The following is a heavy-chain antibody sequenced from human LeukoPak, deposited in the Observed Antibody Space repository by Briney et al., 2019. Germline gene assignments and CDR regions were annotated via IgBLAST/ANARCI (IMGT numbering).Heavy chain of an antibody. CDR3: ARADSDDNIVVVPAAIRRRQNWFDP. CDR1: GGSFSGYY. Sequence: SETLSLTCAVYGGSFSGYYWSWIRQPPGKGLEWIGEINHSGSTNYNPSLKSRVTISVDTSKNQFSLKLSSVTAADTAVYYCARADSDDNIVVVPAAIRRRQNWFDPWGQGTLVTVSS. D-gene: IGHD2-2*02. J-gene: IGHJ5*02. V-gene: IGHV4-34*01. CDR2: INHSGST.